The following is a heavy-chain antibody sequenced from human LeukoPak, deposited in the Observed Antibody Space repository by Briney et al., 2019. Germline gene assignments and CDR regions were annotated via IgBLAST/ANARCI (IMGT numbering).Heavy chain of an antibody. J-gene: IGHJ6*03. CDR3: ARGPRSSLPGPEYDFWSGYYGYYYYMDV. V-gene: IGHV1-8*03. Sequence: ASVKVSCKASGYTFTSYDINWVRQATGQGLEWMGWMNPNSGNTGYAQKFQGRVTITRNTSISTAYMELSSLRSEDTAVYYCARGPRSSLPGPEYDFWSGYYGYYYYMDVWGKGTTVTVSS. CDR1: GYTFTSYD. CDR2: MNPNSGNT. D-gene: IGHD3-3*01.